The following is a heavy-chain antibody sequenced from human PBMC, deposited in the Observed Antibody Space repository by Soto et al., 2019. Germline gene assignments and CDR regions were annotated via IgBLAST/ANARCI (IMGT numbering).Heavy chain of an antibody. Sequence: GGSLRLSCAASGFTFSSNAMSWVRQAPGKGLEWVSAISGSGGSTYYADSVKGRFTISRDNSKNTLYLQMNSLRAEDTAVYYCAKDGSDTAMVTFYYYYYYGMDVWGQGTTVTVSS. J-gene: IGHJ6*02. V-gene: IGHV3-23*01. D-gene: IGHD5-18*01. CDR2: ISGSGGST. CDR3: AKDGSDTAMVTFYYYYYYGMDV. CDR1: GFTFSSNA.